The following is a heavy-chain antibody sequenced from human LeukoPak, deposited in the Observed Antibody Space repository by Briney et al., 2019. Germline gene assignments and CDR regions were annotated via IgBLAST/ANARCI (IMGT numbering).Heavy chain of an antibody. CDR3: ARGDYGGDYFDY. CDR2: ISSGSTYT. V-gene: IGHV3-11*05. CDR1: GFTFSDHY. J-gene: IGHJ4*02. Sequence: PGGSLRLSCAASGFTFSDHYMSWIRQAPGKRLEWVSYISSGSTYTNYADSVEGRFTISRDNAKNSLYLQMNSLRAEDTAVYYCARGDYGGDYFDYWGQGTLVTVSS. D-gene: IGHD4-23*01.